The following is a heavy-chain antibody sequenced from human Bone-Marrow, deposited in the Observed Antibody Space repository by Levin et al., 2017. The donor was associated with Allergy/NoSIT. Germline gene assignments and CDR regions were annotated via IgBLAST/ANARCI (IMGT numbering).Heavy chain of an antibody. CDR1: GFTVSSIH. CDR3: ARDSSTRGSGMDV. V-gene: IGHV3-53*01. J-gene: IGHJ6*04. CDR2: IYTGGFT. D-gene: IGHD6-13*01. Sequence: GGSLRLSCAASGFTVSSIHMSWVRQAPGKGLEWVSFIYTGGFTYYADSVRGRFTISRDNSKNTVYLQMNSVRAEDTAVYYCARDSSTRGSGMDVWSEGTTVTVSS.